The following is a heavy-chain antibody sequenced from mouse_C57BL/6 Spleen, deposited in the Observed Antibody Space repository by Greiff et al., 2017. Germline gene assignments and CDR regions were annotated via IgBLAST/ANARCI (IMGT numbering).Heavy chain of an antibody. CDR2: IRSKSNNYAT. J-gene: IGHJ1*03. V-gene: IGHV10-1*01. CDR1: GFSFNTYA. Sequence: EVNVVESGGGLVQPKGSLKLSCAASGFSFNTYAMNWVRQAPGKGLEWVARIRSKSNNYATYYADSVKDRFTISRDDSESMLYLQMNNLKTEDTAMYYCVSGGWYFDVWGTGTTVTVSS. CDR3: VSGGWYFDV.